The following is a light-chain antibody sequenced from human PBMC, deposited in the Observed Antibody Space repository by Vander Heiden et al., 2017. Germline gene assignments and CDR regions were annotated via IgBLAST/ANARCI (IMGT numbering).Light chain of an antibody. CDR1: SSNIGAGYD. J-gene: IGLJ3*02. CDR2: GNN. V-gene: IGLV1-40*01. CDR3: QSYDSSLSGWV. Sequence: QSVLTQPPSVSGAPGQRVTIPCTGSSSNIGAGYDVHWYQQLPGTAPKLLIYGNNNRPSGVPDRFSGSKSGTSASLASTGLQAEDEADYHCQSYDSSLSGWVFGGGTKLTVL.